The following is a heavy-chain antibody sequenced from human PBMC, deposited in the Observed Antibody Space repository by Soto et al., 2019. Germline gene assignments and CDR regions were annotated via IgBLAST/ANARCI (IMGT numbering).Heavy chain of an antibody. J-gene: IGHJ4*02. V-gene: IGHV4-30-4*01. CDR2: IYYSGST. CDR3: ARGDGSGSEHFDY. D-gene: IGHD3-10*01. Sequence: SETLSLTCTVSGGSISSGDYYWSWIRQPPGKGLEWIGYIYYSGSTYYNPSLKSRVTISVDTSKNQFSLKLSSVTAADTAVYYCARGDGSGSEHFDYWGQGTLVTVSS. CDR1: GGSISSGDYY.